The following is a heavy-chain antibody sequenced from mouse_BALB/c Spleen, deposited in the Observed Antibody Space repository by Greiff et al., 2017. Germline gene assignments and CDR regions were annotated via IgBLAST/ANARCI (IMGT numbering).Heavy chain of an antibody. V-gene: IGHV5-9-4*01. CDR3: ARLNRATSMDY. J-gene: IGHJ4*01. D-gene: IGHD3-1*01. CDR2: ISSGGSYT. CDR1: GFTFSSYA. Sequence: EVQLVESGGGLVKPGGSLKLSCAASGFTFSSYALSWVRQSPEKRLEWVAEISSGGSYTYYPDTVTGRFTISRDNAKNTLYLEMSSLRSEDTAMYYCARLNRATSMDYWGQGTSVTVSS.